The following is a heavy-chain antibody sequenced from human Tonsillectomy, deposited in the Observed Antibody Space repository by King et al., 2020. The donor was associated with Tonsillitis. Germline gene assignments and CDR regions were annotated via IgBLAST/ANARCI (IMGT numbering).Heavy chain of an antibody. CDR3: ATLVARSWGAFDI. Sequence: EVQLVESGGGLIQPGGSLRLSCVVSGFTFSDYAMNWVRQGPGRGLEWLSYISDNGDIVHYADSVRGRFTISRDNAKKSLYLQLSSMRGEDRAVYFCATLVARSWGAFDIWGQGTVVTVSS. J-gene: IGHJ3*02. CDR2: ISDNGDIV. V-gene: IGHV3-48*01. D-gene: IGHD1-26*01. CDR1: GFTFSDYA.